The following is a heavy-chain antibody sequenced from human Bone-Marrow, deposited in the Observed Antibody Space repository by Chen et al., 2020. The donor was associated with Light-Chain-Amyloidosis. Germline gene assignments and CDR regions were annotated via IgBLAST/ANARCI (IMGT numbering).Heavy chain of an antibody. CDR3: ARGLLLWFGELSWGRRGGFDY. CDR2: INHSGST. J-gene: IGHJ4*02. Sequence: QVQLQQWGAGLLKPSETLSLTCAVYGGSFSGYYWSWIRQPPGKGLEWIGEINHSGSTNYNPSLKSRVTISVDTSKNQFSLKLSSVTAADTAVYYCARGLLLWFGELSWGRRGGFDYWGQGTLVTVSS. V-gene: IGHV4-34*01. D-gene: IGHD3-10*01. CDR1: GGSFSGYY.